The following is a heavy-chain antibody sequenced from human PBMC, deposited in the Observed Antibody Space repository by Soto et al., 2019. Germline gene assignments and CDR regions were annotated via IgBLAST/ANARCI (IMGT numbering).Heavy chain of an antibody. Sequence: ASVKVSRKASGGTISSYTISRLRQTTGQGLEWMGRIIPILGIANYAQKFQGRVTITADKSTSTAYMELSSLRSEDTAVYYCASLTTSSGPDAFDIWGQGTMVTVSS. D-gene: IGHD6-19*01. J-gene: IGHJ3*02. V-gene: IGHV1-69*02. CDR1: GGTISSYT. CDR3: ASLTTSSGPDAFDI. CDR2: IIPILGIA.